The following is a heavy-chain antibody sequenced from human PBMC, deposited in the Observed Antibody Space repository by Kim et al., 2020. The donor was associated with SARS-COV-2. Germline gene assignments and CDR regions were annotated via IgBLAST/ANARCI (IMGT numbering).Heavy chain of an antibody. J-gene: IGHJ6*02. CDR1: GYSFTSYW. CDR2: IDPSDSYT. Sequence: GASLKISCKGSGYSFTSYWISWVRQMPGKGLEWMGRIDPSDSYTNYSPSFQGHVTISADKSISTAYLQWSSLKASDTAMYYCASPFDVDDGSGSYYYGMDVWGQGTTVTVSS. CDR3: ASPFDVDDGSGSYYYGMDV. D-gene: IGHD3-10*01. V-gene: IGHV5-10-1*01.